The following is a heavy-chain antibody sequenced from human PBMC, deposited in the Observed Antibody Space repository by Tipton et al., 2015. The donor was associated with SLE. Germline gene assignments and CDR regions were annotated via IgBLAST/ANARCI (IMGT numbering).Heavy chain of an antibody. V-gene: IGHV3-74*01. CDR3: AACDFYGSGTFGWFDP. D-gene: IGHD3-10*01. J-gene: IGHJ5*02. Sequence: SLRLSCAASGFTFSSHWMYWVRQAPGKGLVWVSRIDSDGSGTIYADSVKGRFTISRDNAQNTVYLQMNSLRAEDMGVYYCAACDFYGSGTFGWFDPWGQGALVTVSS. CDR1: GFTFSSHW. CDR2: IDSDGSGT.